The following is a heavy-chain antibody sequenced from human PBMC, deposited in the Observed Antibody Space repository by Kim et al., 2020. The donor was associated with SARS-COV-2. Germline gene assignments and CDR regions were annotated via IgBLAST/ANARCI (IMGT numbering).Heavy chain of an antibody. D-gene: IGHD2-15*01. CDR3: AKKEIVGPLDY. Sequence: SVKVSCKASGGTFGTYTITWVRQAPGQGLEWMGRIIPIFGTPDYAQNFQGRVTLSADESTKTVYMELSSLRAEDTAVYYCAKKEIVGPLDYWGQGTLVTVSS. V-gene: IGHV1-69*13. CDR1: GGTFGTYT. J-gene: IGHJ4*02. CDR2: IIPIFGTP.